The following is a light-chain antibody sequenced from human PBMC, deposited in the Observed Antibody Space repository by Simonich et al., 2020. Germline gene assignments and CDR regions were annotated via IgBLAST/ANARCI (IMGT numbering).Light chain of an antibody. Sequence: DIVMTQSPDSLAVSLGERATINCKSRQSVLYSSNTKNYLAWYQQKPGHPPKLLIYWASTRESGVPDRFSGSGSGTDFTLTISSLQAEDVAVYYCQQYYSTPITFGQGTRLEIK. CDR1: QSVLYSSNTKNY. CDR3: QQYYSTPIT. CDR2: WAS. J-gene: IGKJ5*01. V-gene: IGKV4-1*01.